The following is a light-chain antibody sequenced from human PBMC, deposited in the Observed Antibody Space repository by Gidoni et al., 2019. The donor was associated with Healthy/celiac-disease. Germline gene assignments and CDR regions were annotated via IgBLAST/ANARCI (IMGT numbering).Light chain of an antibody. CDR2: AAS. CDR1: QSISSY. CDR3: QQSYSTPYT. V-gene: IGKV1-39*01. J-gene: IGKJ2*01. Sequence: DLQITQSPSPLSASVGDRVTITCRASQSISSYLNWYQQKPGKAPKLLIYAASSLQSGVPSRFSGSGSGTDFTLTISSLQPEDFATYYCQQSYSTPYTFGQXTKLEIK.